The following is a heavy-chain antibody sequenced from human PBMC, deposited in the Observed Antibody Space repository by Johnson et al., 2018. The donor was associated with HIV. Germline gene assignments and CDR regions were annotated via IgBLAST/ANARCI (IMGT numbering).Heavy chain of an antibody. CDR1: GFTFNSYW. D-gene: IGHD1-7*01. V-gene: IGHV3-66*04. CDR2: IYTGGST. Sequence: VQLVESGGGLVEPGGSLRLSCAASGFTFNSYWMTWVRQAPGKGLEWVSIIYTGGSTYYADSVKGRFNISRDNSKNTLYLQMNSLRAEDTAVYYCAKRDLIAGTNSFDIWGQGTMVTVSS. J-gene: IGHJ3*02. CDR3: AKRDLIAGTNSFDI.